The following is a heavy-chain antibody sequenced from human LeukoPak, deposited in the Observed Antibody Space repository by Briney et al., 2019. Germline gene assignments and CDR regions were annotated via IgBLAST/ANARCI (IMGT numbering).Heavy chain of an antibody. J-gene: IGHJ4*02. D-gene: IGHD3-16*02. CDR2: IYYSGST. CDR1: GGSISNYY. V-gene: IGHV4-59*01. CDR3: ARGVEELSLYFFDY. Sequence: SETLSLTCTVSGGSISNYYWNWIRQPPGKGLEWIGHIYYSGSTNYSPSLKSRVTISVDTSKNQFSLKLSSVTAADTAVHYCARGVEELSLYFFDYWGQGTLVTVSS.